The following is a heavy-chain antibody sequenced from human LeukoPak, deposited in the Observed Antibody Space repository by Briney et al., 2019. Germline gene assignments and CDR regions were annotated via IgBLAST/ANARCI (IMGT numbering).Heavy chain of an antibody. CDR3: ARELSTSVPDY. V-gene: IGHV1-8*03. CDR1: GYTFTSHA. CDR2: IRPDSGDT. J-gene: IGHJ4*02. Sequence: ASVKVPCKASGYTFTSHAISWVRQAPGLGLEWMGWIRPDSGDTGHTQKFQGRVVITRDNSIDTAYMELSSLTSEDTAIYYCARELSTSVPDYWGQGTLVTVSS. D-gene: IGHD5/OR15-5a*01.